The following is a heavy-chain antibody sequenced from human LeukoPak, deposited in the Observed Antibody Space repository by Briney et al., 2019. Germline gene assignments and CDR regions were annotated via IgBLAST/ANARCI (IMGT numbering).Heavy chain of an antibody. CDR2: ISSSGSTI. CDR1: GFTFSSYE. CDR3: ARGRVATISYYYYYMDV. J-gene: IGHJ6*03. Sequence: GGSLRLSCAASGFTFSSYEMNWVRQAPGKGLEWVSYISSSGSTIYYADSVKGRFTVSRDNAKNSLYLQMNSLRAGDTAVYYCARGRVATISYYYYYMDVWGKGTTVTVSS. D-gene: IGHD5-12*01. V-gene: IGHV3-48*03.